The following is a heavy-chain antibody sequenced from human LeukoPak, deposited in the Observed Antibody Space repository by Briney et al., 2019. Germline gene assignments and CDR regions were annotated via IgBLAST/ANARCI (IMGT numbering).Heavy chain of an antibody. D-gene: IGHD6-6*01. J-gene: IGHJ4*02. Sequence: GGSLRLSCAASGFTFSSYSMNWVRQAPGKGLEWVSSISSSSSYIYYADSVKGRFTIPRDNAKNSLYLQMNSLRAEDTAVYYCAREASIAAPVDYWGQGTLVTVSS. CDR3: AREASIAAPVDY. CDR1: GFTFSSYS. V-gene: IGHV3-21*01. CDR2: ISSSSSYI.